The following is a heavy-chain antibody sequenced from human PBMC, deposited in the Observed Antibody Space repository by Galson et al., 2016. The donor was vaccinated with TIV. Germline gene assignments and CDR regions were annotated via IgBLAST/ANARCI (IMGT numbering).Heavy chain of an antibody. Sequence: PALVKPPQTLTLTCSFAGFSLSTGGMCVSWIRQPPGKALEWLARIDWDDDKYYSTSLKTRLTISKDTSKNQVVLTMANMDPVDTATYYCTRTLSNGARLDGRGQGTRVTVAS. CDR1: GFSLSTGGMC. V-gene: IGHV2-70*11. J-gene: IGHJ4*02. CDR2: IDWDDDK. D-gene: IGHD7-27*01. CDR3: TRTLSNGARLDG.